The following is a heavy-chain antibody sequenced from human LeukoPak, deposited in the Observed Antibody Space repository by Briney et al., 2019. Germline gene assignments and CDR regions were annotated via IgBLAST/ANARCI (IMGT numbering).Heavy chain of an antibody. V-gene: IGHV4-39*01. D-gene: IGHD6-13*01. CDR3: ARRAGLYSGTQFLYYYYYMDV. CDR2: IYYSGST. CDR1: GGSISSSSYY. Sequence: SETLSLTCTVSGGSISSSSYYWGWIRQPPGKGLEWIGSIYYSGSTYYNPSLKSRVTISVDTSKNQLSLKLSSVTAADTAVYYCARRAGLYSGTQFLYYYYYMDVWGKGTTITISS. J-gene: IGHJ6*03.